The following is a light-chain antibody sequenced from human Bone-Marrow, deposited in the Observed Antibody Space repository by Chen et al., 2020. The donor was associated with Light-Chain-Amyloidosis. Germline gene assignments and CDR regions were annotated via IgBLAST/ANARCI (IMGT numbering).Light chain of an antibody. V-gene: IGKV3-20*01. J-gene: IGKJ4*01. CDR3: QQYGTSPLT. Sequence: EIVLTQSPGTLSLSPGGGANLSCRASQTISSNYLTWYQQKFGQAPRLLIYGSSSRATGIPDRFTGSGSGTDFTLTINRLEPEDVAMYYCQQYGTSPLTFRGGTKVEIK. CDR1: QTISSNY. CDR2: GSS.